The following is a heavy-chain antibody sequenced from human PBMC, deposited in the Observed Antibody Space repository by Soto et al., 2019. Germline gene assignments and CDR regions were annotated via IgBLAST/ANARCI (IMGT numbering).Heavy chain of an antibody. CDR3: ARIKLGSSGWYDYFDY. CDR2: IDWDDDK. Sequence: SGPKLGNPTQTLTLTCTFSGFSLSTNGMCVSWIRQPPGKALEWLARIDWDDDKYYSTSLKTRLTISKDTSKNQVVLTMTNMDPVDTATYYCARIKLGSSGWYDYFDYWGQGTLVTVSS. V-gene: IGHV2-70*11. CDR1: GFSLSTNGMC. J-gene: IGHJ4*02. D-gene: IGHD6-19*01.